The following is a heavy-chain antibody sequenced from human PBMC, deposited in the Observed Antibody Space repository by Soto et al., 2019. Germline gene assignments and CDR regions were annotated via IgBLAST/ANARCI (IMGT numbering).Heavy chain of an antibody. D-gene: IGHD2-15*01. CDR1: GYTFTGYY. V-gene: IGHV1-2*02. CDR2: INPNSGGT. CDR3: ARDHEHCNDGSCYYNGMDV. J-gene: IGHJ6*02. Sequence: QVQLVQSGAEVKKPGASVKVSCKASGYTFTGYYMHWVRQAPGQGLEWMGWINPNSGGTNSAEKFHGRVTMTRDASISTAYMELSRLGSDDTAVYFCARDHEHCNDGSCYYNGMDVWGQGTTVTVSS.